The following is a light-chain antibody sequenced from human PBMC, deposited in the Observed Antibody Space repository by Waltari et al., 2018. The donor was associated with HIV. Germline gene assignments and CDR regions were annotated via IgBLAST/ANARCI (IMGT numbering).Light chain of an antibody. CDR2: EVS. Sequence: QSALTQPASVSGSPGQSITVSCTGTSSDVGAYDFVSWYQQTPGIAPKLVIYEVSNRPSGISGRCSGSKSGNTASLTISGLQTEDEADYYCSSFTTSNSLLFGGGTKVTVL. V-gene: IGLV2-14*01. CDR3: SSFTTSNSLL. CDR1: SSDVGAYDF. J-gene: IGLJ2*01.